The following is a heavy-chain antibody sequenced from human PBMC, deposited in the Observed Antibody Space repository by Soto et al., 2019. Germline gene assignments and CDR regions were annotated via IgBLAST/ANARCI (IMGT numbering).Heavy chain of an antibody. J-gene: IGHJ3*02. V-gene: IGHV1-69*02. CDR1: GGTFSSYT. Sequence: QVQLVQSGAEVKKPGSSVKVSCKASGGTFSSYTISWVRQAPGQGLEWMGRIIPILGIANYAQKFQGRVTITADKSTSTAYLELSSLRSEDTAVYYCARGTVYGDSGDAFDIWGQGTMVTVSS. CDR2: IIPILGIA. D-gene: IGHD4-17*01. CDR3: ARGTVYGDSGDAFDI.